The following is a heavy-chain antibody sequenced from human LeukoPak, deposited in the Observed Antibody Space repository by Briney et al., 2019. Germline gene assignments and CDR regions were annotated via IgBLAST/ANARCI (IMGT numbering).Heavy chain of an antibody. CDR3: ARGAYYYDSSGYWVGYFDY. CDR1: GGSFSGYY. CDR2: IYHSGST. J-gene: IGHJ4*02. Sequence: SETLSLTCAVYGGSFSGYYWSWICQPPGKGLEWIGYIYHSGSTYYNPSLKSRVTISEDRSKNQFSLKLSSVTAADTAVYYCARGAYYYDSSGYWVGYFDYWGQGTLVTVSS. V-gene: IGHV4-34*01. D-gene: IGHD3-22*01.